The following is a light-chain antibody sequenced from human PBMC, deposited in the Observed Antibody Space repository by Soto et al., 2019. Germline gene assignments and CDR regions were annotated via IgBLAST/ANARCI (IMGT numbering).Light chain of an antibody. CDR2: AAS. V-gene: IGKV1-39*01. J-gene: IGKJ1*01. CDR1: QNIFSY. CDR3: QQSYGALTWT. Sequence: DIQMTQSPSSLSASVGDRVTITCRAGQNIFSYLNWYQQKPGKAPKLLIYAASSLQSGVPSRFSGSGSGTDFTLTSNSLQPEDYATYYCQQSYGALTWTFGQGTTVEIK.